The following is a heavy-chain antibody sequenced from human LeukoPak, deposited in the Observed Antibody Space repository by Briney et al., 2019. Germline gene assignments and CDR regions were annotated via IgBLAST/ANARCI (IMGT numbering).Heavy chain of an antibody. CDR1: GFIFNTFG. D-gene: IGHD1-1*01. Sequence: GGSLRLSCSASGFIFNTFGMKWVRQAPGKGLEWVSSITSTTTNTYYEDSVKGRFTISSEKAKNSLFLKINSLTAEDTAVYYCVRCTFVLHKRCSAFYVWGQGTMVTVS. CDR3: VRCTFVLHKRCSAFYV. J-gene: IGHJ3*01. CDR2: ITSTTTNT. V-gene: IGHV3-21*01.